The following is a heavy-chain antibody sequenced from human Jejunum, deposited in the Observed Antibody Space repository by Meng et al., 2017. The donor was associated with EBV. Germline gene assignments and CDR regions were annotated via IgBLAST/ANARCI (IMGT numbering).Heavy chain of an antibody. Sequence: QVPLQQWGAGLLRPTETLSLTCAVYGGSFSGYYWSWVRQPPGRDLEYIGEVHFSGITNYTPSLKSRVTMSVDASKNQFSLRLTSVTAADTAVYYCARRTGDYVVGYWGQGTLVTVPS. CDR3: ARRTGDYVVGY. CDR1: GGSFSGYY. J-gene: IGHJ4*02. V-gene: IGHV4-34*02. CDR2: VHFSGIT. D-gene: IGHD2-8*02.